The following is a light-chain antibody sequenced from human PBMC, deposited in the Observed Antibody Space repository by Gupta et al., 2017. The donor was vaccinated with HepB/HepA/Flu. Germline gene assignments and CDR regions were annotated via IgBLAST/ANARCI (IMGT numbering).Light chain of an antibody. CDR3: QRVNNYPLS. V-gene: IGKV1-9*01. CDR1: QGISSY. J-gene: IGKJ3*01. CDR2: AAS. Sequence: DIQLTQSPSFLSASVGDRVTITCRASQGISSYLAWYQQKPGKAPNLLIYAASTVQSGVPSRFSGSGSGTEFTLTISIRQPEDFATYYCQRVNNYPLSFGHGTKVDIK.